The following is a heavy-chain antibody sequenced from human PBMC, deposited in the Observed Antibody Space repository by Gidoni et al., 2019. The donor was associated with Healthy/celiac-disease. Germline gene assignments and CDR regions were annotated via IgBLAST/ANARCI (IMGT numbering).Heavy chain of an antibody. CDR3: ARDGTEPTGPQLYYYYYMDV. Sequence: QVQLVQSGAEVKKPGSSVKVSCKASGGTFSSYAISWVRQAPGQGLEWMGGIIPIFGTANYAQKFQGRVTITADKSTSTAYMELSSLRSEDTAVYYCARDGTEPTGPQLYYYYYMDVWGKGTTVTVSS. D-gene: IGHD2-2*01. CDR1: GGTFSSYA. J-gene: IGHJ6*03. CDR2: IIPIFGTA. V-gene: IGHV1-69*06.